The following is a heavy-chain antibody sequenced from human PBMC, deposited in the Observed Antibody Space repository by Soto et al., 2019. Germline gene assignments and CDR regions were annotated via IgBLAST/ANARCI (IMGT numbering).Heavy chain of an antibody. Sequence: GGSLRLSCVASGFSFGTYAMTWVRQVPGKGLEWVSTISGGIGSTFYADSVKGRFTISRDNAKNSLYLQMNSLTAEDSALYYCSPALNYWGQGTLVTVSS. CDR3: SPALNY. J-gene: IGHJ4*02. CDR1: GFSFGTYA. V-gene: IGHV3-23*01. CDR2: ISGGIGST. D-gene: IGHD2-2*01.